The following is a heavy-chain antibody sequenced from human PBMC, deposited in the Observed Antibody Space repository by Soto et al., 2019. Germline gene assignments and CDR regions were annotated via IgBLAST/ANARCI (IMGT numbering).Heavy chain of an antibody. J-gene: IGHJ6*02. CDR1: GYTFTSYA. CDR2: INAGNGNT. V-gene: IGHV1-3*01. Sequence: GASVKVSCKASGYTFTSYAMHWVRQAPGQRLEWMGWINAGNGNTKYSQKFQGRVTITRDTSASTAYMELSSLRSEDTAVYYCARDLGYCSGGSCYYYYGMDVWGQGTTVTVSS. CDR3: ARDLGYCSGGSCYYYYGMDV. D-gene: IGHD2-15*01.